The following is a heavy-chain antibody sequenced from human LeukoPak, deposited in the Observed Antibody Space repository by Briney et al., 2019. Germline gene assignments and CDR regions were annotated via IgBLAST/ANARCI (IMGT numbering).Heavy chain of an antibody. CDR1: GFTFSSQG. CDR2: ISGSGGST. CDR3: AKDRLAGLGGDY. Sequence: PGGTLRLSCAAYGFTFSSQGMGSVRQAPGKGLEWVSAISGSGGSTYYVDCVKGRFTISRDNSKNTLYLQMNGLRAEDTAVYYCAKDRLAGLGGDYWGEAALVTVSS. D-gene: IGHD3-16*01. J-gene: IGHJ4*02. V-gene: IGHV3-23*01.